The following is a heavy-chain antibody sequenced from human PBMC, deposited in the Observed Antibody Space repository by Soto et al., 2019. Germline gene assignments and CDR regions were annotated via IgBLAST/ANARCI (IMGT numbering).Heavy chain of an antibody. J-gene: IGHJ6*02. Sequence: KTSETLSLTCAVYGESFSVYYWHWIRQPPGKGLEWVGEINPFGSTNYNPSLKSRVTISVDPSKNQFSLRLSSVTAADTAVYYCVRTFSYGLDVWGQGTTVTVS. CDR1: GESFSVYY. V-gene: IGHV4-34*01. CDR2: INPFGST. CDR3: VRTFSYGLDV.